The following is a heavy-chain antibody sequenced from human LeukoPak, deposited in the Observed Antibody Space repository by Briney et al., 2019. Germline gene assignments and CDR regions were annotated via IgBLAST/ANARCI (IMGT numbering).Heavy chain of an antibody. CDR1: GYTSISYG. CDR3: ASFGGTNCGGDCSHFDF. J-gene: IGHJ4*02. V-gene: IGHV1-18*01. CDR2: VSAYNGDT. D-gene: IGHD2-21*02. Sequence: ASVKVSCKASGYTSISYGINWVRQAPGQGLEWMGWVSAYNGDTYYAQKLQDRTTMTTDTSTNTAYMELRSLRSDDTAMYYCASFGGTNCGGDCSHFDFWGQGTLVTVSS.